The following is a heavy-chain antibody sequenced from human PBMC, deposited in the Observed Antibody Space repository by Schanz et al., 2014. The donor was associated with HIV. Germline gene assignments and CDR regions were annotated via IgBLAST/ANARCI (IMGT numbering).Heavy chain of an antibody. Sequence: EVQLVESGGGLVQPGGSLRLSCAASGFSFSSYAMSWVRQAPGKGLEWVSVISDSGGSTYYADSVKGRFTISRDNSKNTLSLQMNSLRAEDTAVYYCARQYYYDSSGYYPFFDYWGQGTLVTVSS. J-gene: IGHJ4*02. CDR2: ISDSGGST. D-gene: IGHD3-22*01. V-gene: IGHV3-23*04. CDR3: ARQYYYDSSGYYPFFDY. CDR1: GFSFSSYA.